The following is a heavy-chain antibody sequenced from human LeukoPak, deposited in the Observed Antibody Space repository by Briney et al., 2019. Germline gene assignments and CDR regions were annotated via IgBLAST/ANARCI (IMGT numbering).Heavy chain of an antibody. CDR3: AVSIAVAARTFDY. CDR2: INSDGSST. J-gene: IGHJ4*02. Sequence: PGGSLRLSCAASGFTFSSYWMHWVRQAPGKGLVWVSRINSDGSSTSYADSVMGRFTISRDNAKNTLYLQMNSLRAEDTAVYYCAVSIAVAARTFDYWGQGTLVIVSS. V-gene: IGHV3-74*01. D-gene: IGHD6-19*01. CDR1: GFTFSSYW.